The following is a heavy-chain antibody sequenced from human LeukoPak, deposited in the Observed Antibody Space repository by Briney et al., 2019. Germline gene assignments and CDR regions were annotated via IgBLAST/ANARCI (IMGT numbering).Heavy chain of an antibody. Sequence: PGGSLRLSCVASGFTFSSYAMSWVRQAPGKGLEWVSLISTSSRTHYADSMKGRFTIPRDNSRNTLYLQMNSLRAEDTAVYYCARGGTDSSGFGIYFDYWGQGTLVTVSS. J-gene: IGHJ4*02. D-gene: IGHD3-22*01. CDR3: ARGGTDSSGFGIYFDY. CDR2: ISTSSRT. CDR1: GFTFSSYA. V-gene: IGHV3-23*05.